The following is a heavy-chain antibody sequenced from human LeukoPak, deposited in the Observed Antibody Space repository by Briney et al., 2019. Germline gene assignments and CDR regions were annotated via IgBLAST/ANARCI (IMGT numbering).Heavy chain of an antibody. V-gene: IGHV4-34*01. J-gene: IGHJ6*02. CDR2: INHSGST. D-gene: IGHD3-10*01. CDR3: ARDGSYYYGSGSYPNYYYYYGMDV. CDR1: GGSFSGYY. Sequence: KPSETLSLTCAVYGGSFSGYYWSWIRQPPGKGLEWIGEINHSGSTNYNPSLKSRVTISVDTSKNQFSLKLSSVTAADTAVYYCARDGSYYYGSGSYPNYYYYYGMDVWGQGTTVTVSS.